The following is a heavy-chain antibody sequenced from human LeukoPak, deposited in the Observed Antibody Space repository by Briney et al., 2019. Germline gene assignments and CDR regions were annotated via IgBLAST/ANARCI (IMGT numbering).Heavy chain of an antibody. V-gene: IGHV3-66*01. CDR1: GFTVSSNY. CDR3: ARDLGYCSGGICYVGYCDY. Sequence: PGGSLRLSCAASGFTVSSNYMNWVRQAPGKGLEWVSIIYSDGSTYYADSVKGRFTISRGSSENILYLQMNNLRAEDTAVYYCARDLGYCSGGICYVGYCDYWGQGTLVAVSA. CDR2: IYSDGST. J-gene: IGHJ4*02. D-gene: IGHD2-15*01.